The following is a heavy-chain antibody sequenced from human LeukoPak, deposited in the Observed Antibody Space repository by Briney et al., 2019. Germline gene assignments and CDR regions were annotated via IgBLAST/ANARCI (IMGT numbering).Heavy chain of an antibody. CDR3: ASGEYPVP. J-gene: IGHJ5*02. Sequence: GGSLRLSCAASGFTFSRYSMNWVRQAPGKGLEWVSSISSSSGYIYYADSVKGRFTISRDNAKNSLYLQMNSLRAEDTAVYYCASGEYPVPWGQGTLVTVSS. V-gene: IGHV3-21*01. CDR2: ISSSSGYI. CDR1: GFTFSRYS. D-gene: IGHD3-10*01.